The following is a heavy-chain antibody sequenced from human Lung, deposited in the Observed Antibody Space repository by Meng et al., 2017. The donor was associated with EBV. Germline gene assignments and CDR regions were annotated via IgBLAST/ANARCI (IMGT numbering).Heavy chain of an antibody. CDR2: SGVAGNT. CDR1: GFSFSNYG. D-gene: IGHD1-1*01. J-gene: IGHJ4*02. CDR3: AKEWNGAFDW. V-gene: IGHV3-23*04. Sequence: EVQLVESXGGLVQPGXSLRLSCAASGFSFSNYGMSWVRQAPGKGLEWVSVSGVAGNTYYADSVKGRFTVSRDNSKSTLYLQMHNLRAEDTAVYYCAKEWNGAFDWWGQGTLVTVSS.